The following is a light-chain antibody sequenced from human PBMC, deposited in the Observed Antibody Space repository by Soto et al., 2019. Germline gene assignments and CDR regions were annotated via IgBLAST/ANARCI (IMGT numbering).Light chain of an antibody. CDR2: GAS. J-gene: IGKJ2*01. CDR3: QQYNNYPYT. V-gene: IGKV3-15*01. Sequence: EIVLTQSPATLSVSAGGTVTLSCRASQSIRTNVAWYQQIPGQAPRLLVYGASTRATGVPARFSGSGSGIEFTLTISSLQSEDSAFYYCQQYNNYPYTFGQGTKLEIK. CDR1: QSIRTN.